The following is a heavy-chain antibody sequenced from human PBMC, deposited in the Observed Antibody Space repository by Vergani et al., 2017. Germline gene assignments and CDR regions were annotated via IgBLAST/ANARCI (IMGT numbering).Heavy chain of an antibody. J-gene: IGHJ5*02. CDR2: MNGDGDTI. D-gene: IGHD3-3*01. Sequence: EVELVESGGGLVQPGGSLRLSCAASGFTFNEYWMHWARQVPGKGLVWVSGMNGDGDTISYADSVKGRFTISRDNAKNTLFLQMNSLRAEDTAVYYCARARKFRFGVVWEIGFDPWGQGTLVTVSS. CDR1: GFTFNEYW. V-gene: IGHV3-74*01. CDR3: ARARKFRFGVVWEIGFDP.